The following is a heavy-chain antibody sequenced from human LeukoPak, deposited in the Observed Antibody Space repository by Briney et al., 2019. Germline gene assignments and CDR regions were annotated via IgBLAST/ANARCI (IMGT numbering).Heavy chain of an antibody. CDR3: TTAITVVDWHDY. CDR2: ITWKTDDGTS. J-gene: IGHJ4*02. CDR1: GFTFSNAW. V-gene: IGHV3-15*01. D-gene: IGHD3-9*01. Sequence: PGGSLRLSCAASGFTFSNAWMSWVRQAPGKGLEWVGRITWKTDDGTSDYAAAVRSRFTISRDDSKNTIYLQMNSLKTEDTAIYYCTTAITVVDWHDYWGQGTLVTVSS.